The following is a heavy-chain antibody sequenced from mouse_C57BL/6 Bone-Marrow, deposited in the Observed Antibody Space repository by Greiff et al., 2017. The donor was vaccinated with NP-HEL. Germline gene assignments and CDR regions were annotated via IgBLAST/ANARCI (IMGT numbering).Heavy chain of an antibody. V-gene: IGHV5-12*01. CDR2: ISNGGGST. D-gene: IGHD1-1*01. J-gene: IGHJ4*01. CDR3: ARPYYYGSSPYAMDY. CDR1: GFTFSDYY. Sequence: EVKLVESGGGLVQPGGSLKLSCAASGFTFSDYYMYWVRQTPEKRLEWVAYISNGGGSTYYLDTVKGRFTISRDNAKNTLYLQMSRLKSEDTAMYYCARPYYYGSSPYAMDYWGQGTSVTVSS.